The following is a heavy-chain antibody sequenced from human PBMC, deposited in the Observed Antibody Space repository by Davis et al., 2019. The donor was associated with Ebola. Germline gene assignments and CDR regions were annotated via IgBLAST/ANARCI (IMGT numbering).Heavy chain of an antibody. J-gene: IGHJ4*02. V-gene: IGHV3-23*01. CDR3: AKDLYSSSWYWNY. D-gene: IGHD6-13*01. Sequence: GESLKISCAASGFTFSSYAMSWVRQAPGKGLEWVSAISGSGGSTYYADSVKGRFTISRDNSKNTLYLQMNSLRAEDTAVYYCAKDLYSSSWYWNYWGQGTLVTVSS. CDR2: ISGSGGST. CDR1: GFTFSSYA.